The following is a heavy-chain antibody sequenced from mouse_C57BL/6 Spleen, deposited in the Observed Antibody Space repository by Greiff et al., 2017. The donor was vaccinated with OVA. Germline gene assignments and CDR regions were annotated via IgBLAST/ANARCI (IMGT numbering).Heavy chain of an antibody. J-gene: IGHJ4*01. Sequence: VQLQQSGPELVKPGASVKISCKASGYTFTDYYMNWVKQSHGKSLEWIGDINPNNGGTSYNQKFKGKATLTVDKSSSTAYMELRSLTSEDSAVYYCARRKLWGFYAMDYWGQGTSVTVSS. CDR3: ARRKLWGFYAMDY. V-gene: IGHV1-26*01. CDR1: GYTFTDYY. CDR2: INPNNGGT. D-gene: IGHD1-1*02.